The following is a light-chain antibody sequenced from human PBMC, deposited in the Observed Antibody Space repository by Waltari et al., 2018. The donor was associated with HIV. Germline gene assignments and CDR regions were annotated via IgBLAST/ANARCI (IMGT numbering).Light chain of an antibody. CDR2: GNI. CDR1: SSNIGAGYD. V-gene: IGLV1-40*01. J-gene: IGLJ1*01. CDR3: QSYDSSLSGYV. Sequence: QSVLTQPPSVSGAPGQRVTISCTGCSSNIGAGYDAHWYQQLPGPAPKPLIYGNINRPSGVPDRFSGSESGTSASLAITGLQAEDEADYYCQSYDSSLSGYVFGTGTKVTVL.